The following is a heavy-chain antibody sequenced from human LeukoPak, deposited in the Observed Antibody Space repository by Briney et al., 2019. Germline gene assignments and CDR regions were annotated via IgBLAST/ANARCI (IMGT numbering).Heavy chain of an antibody. J-gene: IGHJ4*02. CDR1: GFTVSNNY. CDR2: IKQDGSEK. V-gene: IGHV3-7*03. Sequence: GGSLRLSCAASGFTVSNNYMSWVRQAPGKGLEWVANIKQDGSEKYYVDSVKGRFTISRDNVKNSLYLQMNSLRAEDTAVYYCATDTAGHDYWGQGTLVTVSS. D-gene: IGHD6-13*01. CDR3: ATDTAGHDY.